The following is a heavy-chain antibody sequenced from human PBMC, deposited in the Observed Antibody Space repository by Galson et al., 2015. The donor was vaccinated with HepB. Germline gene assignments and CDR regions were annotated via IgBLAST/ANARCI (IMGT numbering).Heavy chain of an antibody. Sequence: SLRLSCAASGFTFSSYSMNWVRQAPGKGLEWVPSISSSSSYIYYADSVKGRFTISRDNAKNSLYLQMNSLRAEDTAVYYCATWYNWNEHYYYYGMDVWGQGTTVTVSS. V-gene: IGHV3-21*01. CDR3: ATWYNWNEHYYYYGMDV. J-gene: IGHJ6*02. CDR1: GFTFSSYS. CDR2: ISSSSSYI. D-gene: IGHD1-1*01.